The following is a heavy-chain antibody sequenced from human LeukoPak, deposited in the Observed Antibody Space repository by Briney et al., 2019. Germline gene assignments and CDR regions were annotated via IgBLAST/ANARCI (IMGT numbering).Heavy chain of an antibody. CDR2: IFYSGST. CDR1: GGSISSYF. CDR3: ASNAAAAAGDALDI. D-gene: IGHD6-13*01. Sequence: SETLSLTCAVSGGSISSYFWSWIRQPPGKGLEYLGHIFYSGSTNYSPSLESRVTISIDKSKKQFSLKLRSVTAADTAVYYCASNAAAAAGDALDIWGQGTMVTVSS. V-gene: IGHV4-59*01. J-gene: IGHJ3*02.